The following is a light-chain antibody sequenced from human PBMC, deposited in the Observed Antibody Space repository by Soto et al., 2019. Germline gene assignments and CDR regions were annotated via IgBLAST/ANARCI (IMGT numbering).Light chain of an antibody. J-gene: IGKJ1*01. Sequence: DIQMTQSPSTLSASVGDTVTITCRASQSISSWLAWYQQKPGKAPKLLIYDASSLESGVPSRFSGTGYGTEFTLTISSLRPDDFATYDYQQYGTYPWTFGQGTKVEIK. V-gene: IGKV1-5*01. CDR1: QSISSW. CDR3: QQYGTYPWT. CDR2: DAS.